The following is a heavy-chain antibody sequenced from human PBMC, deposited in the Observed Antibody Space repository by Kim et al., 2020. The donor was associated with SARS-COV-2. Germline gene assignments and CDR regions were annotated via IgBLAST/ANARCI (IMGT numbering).Heavy chain of an antibody. V-gene: IGHV3-11*01. D-gene: IGHD3-10*01. J-gene: IGHJ4*02. Sequence: IYDAKPGKGRFTISRDNAKNSLYLQMTSLRVEDTAVYYCARGSLWGGDYWGQGTLVTVSS. CDR2: I. CDR3: ARGSLWGGDY.